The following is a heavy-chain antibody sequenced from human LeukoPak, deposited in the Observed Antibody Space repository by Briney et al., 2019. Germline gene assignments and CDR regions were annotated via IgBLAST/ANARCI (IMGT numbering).Heavy chain of an antibody. CDR1: GFTFSSYG. D-gene: IGHD3-22*01. J-gene: IGHJ6*02. CDR3: ARADYYDSSGYIYGMDV. V-gene: IGHV3-30*03. CDR2: ISYDGSNK. Sequence: GGSLRLSCAASGFTFSSYGMHWVRQAPGKGLEWVAVISYDGSNKYYADSVKGRFTISRDNSKNTLYLQMNSLRAEDTAVYYCARADYYDSSGYIYGMDVWGQGTTVTVSS.